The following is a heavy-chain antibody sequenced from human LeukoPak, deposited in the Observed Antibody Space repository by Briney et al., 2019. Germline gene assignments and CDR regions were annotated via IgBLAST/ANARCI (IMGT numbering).Heavy chain of an antibody. D-gene: IGHD4-11*01. CDR3: ARGTVMHPDS. J-gene: IGHJ4*02. CDR2: ISSDGSNK. V-gene: IGHV3-30*03. Sequence: PGGSLRLSCAASGFTFSPFAMHWVRQAPGKGLEWVALISSDGSNKYYVDSVKGRFTISRDNSKNTLYLQMNSLRAEDTAVYYCARGTVMHPDSWGQGTLVTVSS. CDR1: GFTFSPFA.